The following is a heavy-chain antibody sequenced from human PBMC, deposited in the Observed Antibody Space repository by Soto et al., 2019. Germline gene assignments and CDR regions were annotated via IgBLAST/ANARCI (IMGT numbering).Heavy chain of an antibody. CDR1: GLTFTNYA. J-gene: IGHJ4*02. V-gene: IGHV3-23*01. D-gene: IGHD3-22*01. Sequence: PGGSLRLSCAASGLTFTNYAMSWVRQAPGQGLEWVSAISGSGVNTYYADSVKGRFTISRDNSKNTLFLQMNSLRAEDTAVYYCCITMIVVVDTAYDHWGQGTPVTVYS. CDR3: CITMIVVVDTAYDH. CDR2: ISGSGVNT.